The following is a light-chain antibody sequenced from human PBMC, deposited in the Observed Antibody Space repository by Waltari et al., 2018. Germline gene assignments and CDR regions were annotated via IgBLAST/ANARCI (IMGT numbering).Light chain of an antibody. V-gene: IGLV1-51*02. J-gene: IGLJ3*02. Sequence: QSVLTQPPSVSAAPGQKVTISCSGSGSNLGNNYVSWYQQLPGTAPKLLIYENNKRPSGIPDRFSGSKSGTSATLGITGLQTGDEADYYCGTWDSSLSAEVFGGGTKLTVL. CDR2: ENN. CDR1: GSNLGNNY. CDR3: GTWDSSLSAEV.